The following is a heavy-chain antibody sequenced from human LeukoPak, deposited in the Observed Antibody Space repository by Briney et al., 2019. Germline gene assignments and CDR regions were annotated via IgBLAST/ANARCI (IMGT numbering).Heavy chain of an antibody. CDR1: GGSISTYY. V-gene: IGHV4-59*01. Sequence: SETLSLTCTVSGGSISTYYWTWIRQPPGKGLEWIGYIYYTGSTNYNPSLKSRVTISVDTSKIQFSLKLSSVTAADTAVYYCARVFGSGYDFRGAFDIWGQGTMVTVSS. J-gene: IGHJ3*02. CDR3: ARVFGSGYDFRGAFDI. D-gene: IGHD5-12*01. CDR2: IYYTGST.